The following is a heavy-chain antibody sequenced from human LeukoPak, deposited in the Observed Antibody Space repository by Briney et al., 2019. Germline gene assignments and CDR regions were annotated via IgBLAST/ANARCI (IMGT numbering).Heavy chain of an antibody. V-gene: IGHV3-30*04. Sequence: GRSLRLSCAASGFTFSSYAMHWVRQAPGKGLEWVAVISYDGSNKYYADPVKGRFTISRDNSKNTLYLQMNSLRAEDTAVYYCARDLGYCSSTSCYTVYYYGMDVWGQGTTVTVSS. CDR3: ARDLGYCSSTSCYTVYYYGMDV. CDR2: ISYDGSNK. CDR1: GFTFSSYA. J-gene: IGHJ6*02. D-gene: IGHD2-2*02.